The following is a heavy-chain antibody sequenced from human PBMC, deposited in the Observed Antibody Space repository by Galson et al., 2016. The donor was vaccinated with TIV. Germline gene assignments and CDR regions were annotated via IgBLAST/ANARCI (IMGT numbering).Heavy chain of an antibody. J-gene: IGHJ3*02. CDR1: GFTFSSHW. D-gene: IGHD1-7*01. CDR3: ARDRTGNYYDAFDI. V-gene: IGHV3-74*01. CDR2: VNSDGSIS. Sequence: SLRLSCAASGFTFSSHWMHWVRQAPGKGLVWVSRVNSDGSISIYADSVKGRFAISRDNAKNTLYLQIDSLRAEDTAVYYCARDRTGNYYDAFDIWGQGHWSASLQ.